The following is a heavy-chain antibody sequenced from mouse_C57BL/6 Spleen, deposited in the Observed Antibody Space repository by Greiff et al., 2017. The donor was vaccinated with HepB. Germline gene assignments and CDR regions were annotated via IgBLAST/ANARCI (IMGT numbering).Heavy chain of an antibody. CDR2: IDPNSGGT. J-gene: IGHJ1*03. CDR1: GYTFTSYW. V-gene: IGHV1-72*01. CDR3: ARDYYGSLHWYFDV. D-gene: IGHD1-1*01. Sequence: QVQLKQPGAELVKPGASVKLSCKASGYTFTSYWMHWVKQRPGRGLEWIGRIDPNSGGTKYNEKFKSKATLTVDKPSSTAYMQLSSLTSEDSAVYYCARDYYGSLHWYFDVWGTGTTVTVSS.